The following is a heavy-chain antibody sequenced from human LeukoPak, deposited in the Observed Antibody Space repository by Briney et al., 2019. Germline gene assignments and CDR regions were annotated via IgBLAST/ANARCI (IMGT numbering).Heavy chain of an antibody. CDR1: GASISSSRSF. Sequence: SETLSLTCTVSGASISSSRSFWGWIRQPPGKGLEWIVSIFSGGNTYYNPSLNSRVSISIDTSKNQFSLRLSSVAAADTAFYFCARPQLGSSAGYVDYWGQGILVTVSS. D-gene: IGHD3-9*01. J-gene: IGHJ4*02. V-gene: IGHV4-39*01. CDR3: ARPQLGSSAGYVDY. CDR2: IFSGGNT.